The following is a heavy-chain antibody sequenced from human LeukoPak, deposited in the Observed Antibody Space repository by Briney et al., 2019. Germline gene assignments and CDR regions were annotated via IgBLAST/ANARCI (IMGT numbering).Heavy chain of an antibody. D-gene: IGHD3-22*01. CDR1: GFTFSSYS. CDR3: ARDVPPITMIVVEQRYNWFDP. CDR2: ISSSSSYI. V-gene: IGHV3-21*01. Sequence: PGGSLRLSCAASGFTFSSYSMNWVRQAPGKGLEWVSSISSSSSYIYYADSVKGRFTISRDNAKNSLYLQMNSLRAEDTAVYYCARDVPPITMIVVEQRYNWFDPWGQGTLVTVSS. J-gene: IGHJ5*02.